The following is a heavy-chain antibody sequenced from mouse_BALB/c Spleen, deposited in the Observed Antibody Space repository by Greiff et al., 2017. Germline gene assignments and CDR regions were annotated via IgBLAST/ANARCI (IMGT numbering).Heavy chain of an antibody. V-gene: IGHV5-6-2*01. CDR2: INSNGGSN. D-gene: IGHD1-2*01. Sequence: EVMLVESGGGLVKLGGSLKLSCAASGFTFSSYYMSWVRQTPEKRLELVAAINSNGGSNYYPDTVKGRFTISRDNAKNTLYLQMSSLKSEDTSLYDCARHFITTADYFDYWGQGTTLTVSS. CDR3: ARHFITTADYFDY. CDR1: GFTFSSYY. J-gene: IGHJ2*01.